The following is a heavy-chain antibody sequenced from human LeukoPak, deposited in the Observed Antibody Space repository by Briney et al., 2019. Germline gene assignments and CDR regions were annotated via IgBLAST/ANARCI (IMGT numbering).Heavy chain of an antibody. J-gene: IGHJ6*02. D-gene: IGHD2-2*01. V-gene: IGHV4-34*01. CDR2: INHSGST. Sequence: KASETLSLTCAVYGGSFSGYYWSWIRQPPGKGLEWIGEINHSGSTNYNPSLKSRVTISVDTSKNQFSLKLSSVTAADTAVYYCARTIVVVPAAIPARSSRYSGMDVWGQGTTVTVSS. CDR1: GGSFSGYY. CDR3: ARTIVVVPAAIPARSSRYSGMDV.